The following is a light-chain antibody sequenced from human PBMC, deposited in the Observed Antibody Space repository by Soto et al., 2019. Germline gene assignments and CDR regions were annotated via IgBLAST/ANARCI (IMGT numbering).Light chain of an antibody. V-gene: IGKV3-11*01. CDR3: HQRQSWPRT. Sequence: EIVLTQSPATLSSSPGERVTLSCRASQAVNTRLAWYQHRPGQAPRLLIYLASNRAAGVPARFSGSGSGTDFTLTISDVEPEDFAVYYCHQRQSWPRTFGQGTTVDI. CDR1: QAVNTR. J-gene: IGKJ1*01. CDR2: LAS.